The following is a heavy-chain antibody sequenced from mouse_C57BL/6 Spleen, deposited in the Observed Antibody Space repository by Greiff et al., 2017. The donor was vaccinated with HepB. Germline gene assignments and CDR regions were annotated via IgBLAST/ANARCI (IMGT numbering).Heavy chain of an antibody. V-gene: IGHV1-26*01. D-gene: IGHD3-1*01. CDR2: INPNNGGT. CDR3: ARSGTVTWFAN. CDR1: GYTFTDYY. J-gene: IGHJ3*01. Sequence: EVQLQQSGPELVKPGASVKISCKASGYTFTDYYMNWVKQSHGKSLEWIGDINPNNGGTSYNQKFKGKATLTVDKSSSTAYMELRSLTSEDSAVYYCARSGTVTWFANWGQGTLVTVSA.